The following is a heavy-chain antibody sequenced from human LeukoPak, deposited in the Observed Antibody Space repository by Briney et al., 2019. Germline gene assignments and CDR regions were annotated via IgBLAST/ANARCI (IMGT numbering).Heavy chain of an antibody. CDR3: AKEIGLRYFDSNQGAFDI. Sequence: GGSLRLSCAASGFTFSSYAMSWVRQAPWKGLEWVSAISGSGGSTYYADSVKGRFTISRDNSKNTLYLQMNSLRAEDTAVYYCAKEIGLRYFDSNQGAFDIWGQGTMVTVSS. CDR1: GFTFSSYA. V-gene: IGHV3-23*01. D-gene: IGHD3-9*01. CDR2: ISGSGGST. J-gene: IGHJ3*02.